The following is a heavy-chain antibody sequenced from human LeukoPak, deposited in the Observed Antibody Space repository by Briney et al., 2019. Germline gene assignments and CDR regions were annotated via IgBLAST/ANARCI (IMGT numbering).Heavy chain of an antibody. J-gene: IGHJ4*02. D-gene: IGHD1-26*01. V-gene: IGHV3-48*01. CDR1: EFTFSCYS. CDR3: ERSRGNSGSYPLDY. Sequence: GGSLRLSCEASEFTFSCYSMNWVRQAPGKGLEWVSYISSSSSTIYYAEPVKGRFTISRDNAKNSLYLQMNSLRVEDTAVYYCERSRGNSGSYPLDYWGQGTLVTVSS. CDR2: ISSSSSTI.